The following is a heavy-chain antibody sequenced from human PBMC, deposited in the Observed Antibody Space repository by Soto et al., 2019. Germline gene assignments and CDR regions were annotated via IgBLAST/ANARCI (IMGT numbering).Heavy chain of an antibody. Sequence: QMQLQESGPGLVKPSGTLSLTCAVSGESISRSKWWTWVRQTPGKGLEWIGKIDHNGITNYNPSLESRVTILKDNSKNQLSLRLTSVTGADSAVYYCVRLNRDYYYYGMDVWGQGATVTVSS. CDR1: GESISRSKW. CDR3: VRLNRDYYYYGMDV. V-gene: IGHV4-4*02. CDR2: IDHNGIT. J-gene: IGHJ6*02.